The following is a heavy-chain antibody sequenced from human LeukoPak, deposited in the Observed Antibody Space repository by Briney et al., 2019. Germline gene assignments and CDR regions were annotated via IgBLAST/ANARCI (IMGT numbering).Heavy chain of an antibody. J-gene: IGHJ4*02. V-gene: IGHV3-23*01. CDR1: GFTFSSYA. CDR2: ISGSGGST. Sequence: GGSLRLSCAASGFTFSSYAMSWVRQAPGKGLEWVSAISGSGGSTYYADSVKGRFTISRDNSKNTLYLQMNSLRAEGTAVYYCAKGFDSSGYFGNYYFDYWGQGTLVTVSS. CDR3: AKGFDSSGYFGNYYFDY. D-gene: IGHD3-22*01.